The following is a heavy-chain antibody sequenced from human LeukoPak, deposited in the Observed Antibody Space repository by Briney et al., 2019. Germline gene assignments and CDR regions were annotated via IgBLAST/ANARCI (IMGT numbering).Heavy chain of an antibody. CDR3: ARGWFGFGDNSYLDENAFDV. J-gene: IGHJ3*01. CDR2: INQSGRT. V-gene: IGHV4-34*01. D-gene: IGHD3-10*01. Sequence: PSETLSLTCAVYGGSFSGYYWSWIRQVPGKGLEWLGEINQSGRTNYNPSLKSRVTISVDPSKNQISLNLSFVTATDTAVYYCARGWFGFGDNSYLDENAFDVWGPRTMVAASS. CDR1: GGSFSGYY.